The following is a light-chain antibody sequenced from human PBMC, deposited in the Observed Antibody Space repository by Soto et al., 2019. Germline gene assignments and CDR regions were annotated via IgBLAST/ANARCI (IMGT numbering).Light chain of an antibody. Sequence: DIQMTQSPSSLSASVGDRVTITCRASQGISNYVAWYQQKPGKVPKLLIYAASTLQSGVPSRFSGSGSGTDFTLTIISLQPEDVSTYYCQKYNSARVTFGPGTKVDIK. CDR3: QKYNSARVT. CDR1: QGISNY. J-gene: IGKJ3*01. CDR2: AAS. V-gene: IGKV1-27*01.